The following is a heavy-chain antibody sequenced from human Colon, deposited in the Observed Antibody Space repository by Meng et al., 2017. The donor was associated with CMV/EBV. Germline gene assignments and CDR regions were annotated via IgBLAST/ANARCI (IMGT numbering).Heavy chain of an antibody. J-gene: IGHJ6*02. CDR2: ISSSSSYI. Sequence: GESLKISCAASGFTFSSYSMNWVRQAPGKGLEWVSSISSSSSYIYYADSVKGRFTISRDNAKNSLYLQMNSLRAEDTAVYYCARDVVVPAAISYYYYGMDVWGQGTTVTVSS. V-gene: IGHV3-21*01. CDR1: GFTFSSYS. CDR3: ARDVVVPAAISYYYYGMDV. D-gene: IGHD2-2*01.